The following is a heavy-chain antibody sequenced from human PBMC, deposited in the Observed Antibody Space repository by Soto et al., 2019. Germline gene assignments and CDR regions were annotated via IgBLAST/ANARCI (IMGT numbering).Heavy chain of an antibody. Sequence: PSETLSLTCTVSGGSISSGGYYWSWIRQHPGKGLEWIGYIYYNGSTYYKTSLKSRVNISVDTSKNQFSLKLSYVNAADTAVYYCARFGYSTNIGIDYWGQGTLVTVSS. CDR1: GGSISSGGYY. J-gene: IGHJ4*02. CDR2: IYYNGST. V-gene: IGHV4-31*03. CDR3: ARFGYSTNIGIDY. D-gene: IGHD3-22*01.